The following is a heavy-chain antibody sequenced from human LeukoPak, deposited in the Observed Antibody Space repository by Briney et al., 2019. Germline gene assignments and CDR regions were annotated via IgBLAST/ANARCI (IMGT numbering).Heavy chain of an antibody. J-gene: IGHJ3*02. CDR2: INHSGST. CDR1: GSTFSSYE. Sequence: GSLRLSCAASGSTFSSYEMNWIRQPPGKGLEWIGEINHSGSTNYNPSLKSRVTISVDTSKNQFSLKLSSVTAADTAVYYCAAPRSAFDIWGQGTMVTVSS. D-gene: IGHD1-14*01. V-gene: IGHV4-34*08. CDR3: AAPRSAFDI.